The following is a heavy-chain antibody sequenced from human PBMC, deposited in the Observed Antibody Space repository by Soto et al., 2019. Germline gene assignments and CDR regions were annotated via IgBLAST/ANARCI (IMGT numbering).Heavy chain of an antibody. Sequence: GGSLRLSCAASGFTFSSNDMHWVRQGTGKGLEWVSTIGTNGDTYYPGSVKGRFTISRENAKNSVYLQMNSLRAGDTAVYYCAASRAYYFYMDVWGKGTTVTVSS. CDR1: GFTFSSND. J-gene: IGHJ6*03. CDR2: IGTNGDT. V-gene: IGHV3-13*01. CDR3: AASRAYYFYMDV.